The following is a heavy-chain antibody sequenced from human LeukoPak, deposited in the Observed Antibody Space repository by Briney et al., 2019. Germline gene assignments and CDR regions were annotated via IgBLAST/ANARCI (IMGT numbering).Heavy chain of an antibody. CDR2: ISAYNGNT. V-gene: IGHV1-18*01. CDR1: GGTFSSYA. CDR3: AREIGELPEVWFDP. J-gene: IGHJ5*02. Sequence: ASVKVSCKASGGTFSSYAISWVRQAPGQGLEWMGGISAYNGNTNYAQKLQGRVTMTTDTSTSTAYMELRSLRSDDTAVYYCAREIGELPEVWFDPWGQGTLVTVSS. D-gene: IGHD3-10*01.